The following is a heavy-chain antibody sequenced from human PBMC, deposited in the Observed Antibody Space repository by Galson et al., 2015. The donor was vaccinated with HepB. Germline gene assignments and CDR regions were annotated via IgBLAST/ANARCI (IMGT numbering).Heavy chain of an antibody. CDR1: GYSFTNYG. V-gene: IGHV1-18*01. D-gene: IGHD3-22*01. Sequence: SVKVSCKASGYSFTNYGINWVRQAPGQGLEWMGWINLYNGNTNSAQKFQGRVTMTTDTSTTTVYMELRSLRSDDTAVYYCARVQVLGYYDSSGYPGYYYYGMDVWGQGTTVTVSS. J-gene: IGHJ6*02. CDR2: INLYNGNT. CDR3: ARVQVLGYYDSSGYPGYYYYGMDV.